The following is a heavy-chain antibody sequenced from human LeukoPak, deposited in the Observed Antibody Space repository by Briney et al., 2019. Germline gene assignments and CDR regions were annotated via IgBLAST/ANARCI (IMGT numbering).Heavy chain of an antibody. V-gene: IGHV4-61*01. CDR2: IYYSGST. CDR1: GYSISSGYY. Sequence: PSETLSLTCTVSGYSISSGYYWGWIRQPPGKGLVWIGYIYYSGSTNYNPSLKSRVTISVDTSKNQFSLKLSSVTAADTAVYYCARDLMVATNYGMDVWGQGTTVTVSS. CDR3: ARDLMVATNYGMDV. D-gene: IGHD5-12*01. J-gene: IGHJ6*02.